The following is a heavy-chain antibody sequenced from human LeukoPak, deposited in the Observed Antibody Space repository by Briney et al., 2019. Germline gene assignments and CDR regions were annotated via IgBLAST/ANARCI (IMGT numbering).Heavy chain of an antibody. Sequence: SETLSLTCSVSGYSISSAYYWGWIRQPPGKGLEWIGTMYHSGSTNYNPSLKSRVTISVDTSKNQFSLKLSSVTAADTAVYYCARREYPIFDYWGQGTLATVSS. CDR1: GYSISSAYY. D-gene: IGHD2-2*01. V-gene: IGHV4-38-2*02. CDR3: ARREYPIFDY. CDR2: MYHSGST. J-gene: IGHJ4*02.